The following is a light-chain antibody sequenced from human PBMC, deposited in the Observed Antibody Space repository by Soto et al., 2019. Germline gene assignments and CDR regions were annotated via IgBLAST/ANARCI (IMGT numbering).Light chain of an antibody. CDR3: QQGDGSLRIFT. CDR2: AAS. Sequence: DIQMTQSPSSLPASAGDRVTITCRASQSINNYLNWYQQKPGKAPSLLIYAASSLQNGVPSRFSGSGSGTDFTLTISSLQPEDSATYYCQQGDGSLRIFTFGPGTRVD. V-gene: IGKV1-39*01. CDR1: QSINNY. J-gene: IGKJ3*01.